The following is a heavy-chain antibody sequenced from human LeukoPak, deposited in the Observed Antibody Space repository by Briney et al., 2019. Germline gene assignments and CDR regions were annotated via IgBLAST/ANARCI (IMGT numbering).Heavy chain of an antibody. D-gene: IGHD3-16*01. J-gene: IGHJ3*01. CDR2: IYPGDSDI. CDR3: ARSFLGSDDHNYETFDV. Sequence: GESLKISCQGSGYIFSNYYIGWVRQMPGKGLEWMGIIYPGDSDITYSQSFEGQVTISADKSINTAYLQWTSLKASDSAMYYCARSFLGSDDHNYETFDVWGQGTMVIVSS. V-gene: IGHV5-51*01. CDR1: GYIFSNYY.